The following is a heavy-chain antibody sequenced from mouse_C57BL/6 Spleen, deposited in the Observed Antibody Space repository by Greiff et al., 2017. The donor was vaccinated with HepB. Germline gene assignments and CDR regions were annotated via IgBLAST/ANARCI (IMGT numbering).Heavy chain of an antibody. CDR3: ARHGYDVWYFDV. J-gene: IGHJ1*03. D-gene: IGHD2-2*01. CDR1: GFTFSDYY. Sequence: GKLVESGGGLVQPGGSLKLSCAASGFTFSDYYMYWVRQTPEKRLEWVAYISNGGGSTYYPDTVKGRFTISRDNAKNTLYLQMSRLKSEDTAMYYCARHGYDVWYFDVWGTGTTVTVSS. V-gene: IGHV5-12*01. CDR2: ISNGGGST.